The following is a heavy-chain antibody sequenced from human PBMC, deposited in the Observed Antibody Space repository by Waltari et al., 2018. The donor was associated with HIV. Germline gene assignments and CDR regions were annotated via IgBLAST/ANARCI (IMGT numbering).Heavy chain of an antibody. CDR2: INPRGTT. Sequence: QVQLQQWGAGLLRPSGTLSLTCAVYRGSFSDHSWTWVRQAPGKGLQWLGEINPRGTTLYDKSLQVRLSISRDSSKNQCSPTLKSVTASDTAVYFCARNALQWSATNSDFWTGHPDHYSAIDAWGQGTTVLVSS. D-gene: IGHD3-3*01. J-gene: IGHJ6*02. CDR1: RGSFSDHS. V-gene: IGHV4-34*01. CDR3: ARNALQWSATNSDFWTGHPDHYSAIDA.